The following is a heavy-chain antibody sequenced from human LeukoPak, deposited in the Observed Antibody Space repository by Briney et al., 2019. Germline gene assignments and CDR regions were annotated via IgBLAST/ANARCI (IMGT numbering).Heavy chain of an antibody. Sequence: GGALEISCKGSGYNFTNYWIGWGRQVPGKGLEGMGIIYPGDSDTRYSPSCEDQVTISPDKSITTAYLQCSSLKASDTAMYYCARQRFTMRAYAGNWFDPWGQGTLVTVSS. CDR3: ARQRFTMRAYAGNWFDP. J-gene: IGHJ5*02. D-gene: IGHD3-10*01. V-gene: IGHV5-51*01. CDR1: GYNFTNYW. CDR2: IYPGDSDT.